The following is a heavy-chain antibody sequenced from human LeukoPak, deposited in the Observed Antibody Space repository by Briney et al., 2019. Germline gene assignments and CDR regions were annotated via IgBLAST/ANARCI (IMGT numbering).Heavy chain of an antibody. V-gene: IGHV3-48*01. J-gene: IGHJ4*02. CDR2: ISSSSSTI. D-gene: IGHD6-19*01. CDR1: GFTFSSYS. Sequence: PGGSLRLSCAASGFTFSSYSMNWVRQAPGKGLEWVSYISSSSSTIYYADSVKGRFTISRDNAKNSLYLQMNSLRAEDTAVYYCARDLAGIDYWGQGTLVTVSS. CDR3: ARDLAGIDY.